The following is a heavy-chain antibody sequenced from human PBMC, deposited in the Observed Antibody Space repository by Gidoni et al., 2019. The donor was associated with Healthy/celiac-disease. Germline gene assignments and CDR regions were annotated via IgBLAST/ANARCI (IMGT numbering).Heavy chain of an antibody. D-gene: IGHD3-3*01. Sequence: EVQLVESGGGLVQPGGSLRLSCAASGFTVSSNYMSWVRQAPGKGLAWVSVIYSGGSTYYADSVKGRFTISRDNSKNTLYLQMNSLRAEDTAVYYCARVGDFWSGYYTYIDYWGQGTLVTVSS. J-gene: IGHJ4*02. CDR1: GFTVSSNY. CDR2: IYSGGST. CDR3: ARVGDFWSGYYTYIDY. V-gene: IGHV3-66*01.